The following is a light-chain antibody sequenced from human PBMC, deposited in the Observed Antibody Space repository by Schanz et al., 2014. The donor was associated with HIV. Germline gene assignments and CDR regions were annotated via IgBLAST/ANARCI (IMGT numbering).Light chain of an antibody. CDR3: SSYAGSSTVV. CDR2: EAD. Sequence: QSALTQPASVSGSPGQSITISCTGPNSDINFYYYVSWYQYHPGKAPKLMIYEADKRPSGVSPRFSGSRSGNTASLTISGLQADDEADYYCSSYAGSSTVVFGGGTKLTVL. V-gene: IGLV2-23*01. CDR1: NSDINFYYY. J-gene: IGLJ3*02.